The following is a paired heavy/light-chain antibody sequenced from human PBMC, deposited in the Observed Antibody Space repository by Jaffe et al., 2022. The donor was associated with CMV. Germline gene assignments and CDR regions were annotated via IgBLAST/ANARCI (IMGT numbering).Heavy chain of an antibody. D-gene: IGHD6-13*01. CDR2: IWFDGTTK. CDR1: RHTFSSYG. V-gene: IGHV3-33*01. CDR3: ARDPHSTSWYYFDS. Sequence: QVQLAESGGGVAQPGGSLRLSCAAPRHTFSSYGMHWVRQAPGKGLEWVAVIWFDGTTKYYAESVKGRFTISRNNSKNTLYLEMNSLRVEDTAVYYCARDPHSTSWYYFDSWGQGIPVTVSA. J-gene: IGHJ4*02.
Light chain of an antibody. CDR3: QQRDNWPPT. CDR1: QSVSYY. CDR2: DTS. Sequence: EIVLTQSPATLSLSPGERATLSCRASQSVSYYLAWYQHKPGQAPRLLIYDTSKRATGIPARFSGSGSGTDFTLTISSLEAEDSAVYYCQQRDNWPPTFGPGTKVEIK. V-gene: IGKV3-11*01. J-gene: IGKJ3*01.